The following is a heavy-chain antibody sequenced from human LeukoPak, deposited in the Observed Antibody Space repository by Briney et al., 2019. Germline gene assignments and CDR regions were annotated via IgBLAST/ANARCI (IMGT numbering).Heavy chain of an antibody. V-gene: IGHV3-23*01. D-gene: IGHD2-21*02. CDR1: GFTFSSYA. J-gene: IGHJ4*02. CDR3: AKKEFDCGGDCYSSPADDY. Sequence: GGSLRLSCAASGFTFSSYAMSWVRQAPGKGLEWVSAISGSGGSTYYADSVKGRFTIARANSKITLYLQMNSLRAEDPGVYYCAKKEFDCGGDCYSSPADDYWGQGTLVTVSS. CDR2: ISGSGGST.